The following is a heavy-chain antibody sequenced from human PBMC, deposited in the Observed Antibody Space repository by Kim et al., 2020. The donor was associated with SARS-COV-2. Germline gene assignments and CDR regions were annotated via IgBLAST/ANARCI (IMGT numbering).Heavy chain of an antibody. J-gene: IGHJ4*02. CDR3: ARETGMGHSTWYTYYFDS. Sequence: GGSLRLSCAASGFTVSGSYMSWVRQAPGKGLEWVPIIQSDGSTYYADSVKGRFTISRDSSNNILFLQMNSLRREDTAVYFCARETGMGHSTWYTYYFDSWGQGTLVTVS. CDR1: GFTVSGSY. CDR2: IQSDGST. V-gene: IGHV3-66*02. D-gene: IGHD6-13*01.